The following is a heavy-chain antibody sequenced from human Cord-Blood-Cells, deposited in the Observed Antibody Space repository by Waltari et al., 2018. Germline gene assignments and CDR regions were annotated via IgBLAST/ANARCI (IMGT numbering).Heavy chain of an antibody. CDR1: DYTFTSYG. J-gene: IGHJ4*02. V-gene: IGHV1-18*04. D-gene: IGHD6-6*01. CDR2: ISAYSGNT. Sequence: QVQLVQSGAEVSKPRASVKVSCKDSDYTFTSYGIRWASQAPGQELEWMGWISAYSGNTNYAQKLKGRVTMTTDTSTSTAYMELRSLGSDETAVYYCDRESIAARPCSLGYWGQGTLVTVSS. CDR3: DRESIAARPCSLGY.